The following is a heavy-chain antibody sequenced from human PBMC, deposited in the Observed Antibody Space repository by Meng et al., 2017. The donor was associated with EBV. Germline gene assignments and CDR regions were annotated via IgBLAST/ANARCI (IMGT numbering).Heavy chain of an antibody. Sequence: QGHLFKSEAQVQKPGASVKVSCKTSGGPFRNYAISWVRQAPGQGLEWLGGFLPTLGAPNYAQKFHGRVSITADESTSTHYMDLSSLRSEDTAVYYCASESGRGYTPDYWGQGTLVTVSS. V-gene: IGHV1-69*01. CDR1: GGPFRNYA. CDR2: FLPTLGAP. D-gene: IGHD3-10*01. J-gene: IGHJ4*02. CDR3: ASESGRGYTPDY.